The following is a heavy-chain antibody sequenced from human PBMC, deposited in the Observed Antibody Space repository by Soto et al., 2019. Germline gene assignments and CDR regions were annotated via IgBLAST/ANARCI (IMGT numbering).Heavy chain of an antibody. V-gene: IGHV2-5*02. Sequence: QITLKESGPTLVKPTQTLTLTCTFSGFSLSTSGVGVGWIRQPPGKALEWLALIYWDDDKRYSPSLKSRLTITKDPSKNQVVLTMTNMDPVDTATYYCAHYGDYAECFQHWGQGTLVTVSS. CDR1: GFSLSTSGVG. J-gene: IGHJ1*01. CDR3: AHYGDYAECFQH. D-gene: IGHD4-17*01. CDR2: IYWDDDK.